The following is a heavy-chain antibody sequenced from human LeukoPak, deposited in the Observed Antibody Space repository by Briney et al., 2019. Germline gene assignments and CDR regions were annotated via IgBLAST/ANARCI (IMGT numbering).Heavy chain of an antibody. V-gene: IGHV3-53*01. CDR3: AKDRDGYNPDY. Sequence: PGGSLRLSCAASGLTVSSNYMSWVRQAPGKGLEWVSVIYSGGSTYYADSVKGRFTISRDNSKNTLYLQMNSLRAEDTAVYYCAKDRDGYNPDYWGQGTLVTVSS. D-gene: IGHD5-24*01. J-gene: IGHJ4*02. CDR2: IYSGGST. CDR1: GLTVSSNY.